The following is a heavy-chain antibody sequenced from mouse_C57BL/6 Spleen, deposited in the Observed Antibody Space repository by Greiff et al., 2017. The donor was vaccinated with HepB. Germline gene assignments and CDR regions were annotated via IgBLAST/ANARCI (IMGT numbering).Heavy chain of an antibody. CDR3: ARPLRRWGYYAMDY. Sequence: EVQLQQSGPELVKPGASVKMSCKASGYTFTDYNMHWVKQSHGKSLEWIGYINPNNGGTSYNQKFKGKATLTVNKSSSTAYMELRSLTSEDSAVYYCARPLRRWGYYAMDYWGQGTSVTVSS. CDR2: INPNNGGT. CDR1: GYTFTDYN. J-gene: IGHJ4*01. V-gene: IGHV1-22*01. D-gene: IGHD1-1*01.